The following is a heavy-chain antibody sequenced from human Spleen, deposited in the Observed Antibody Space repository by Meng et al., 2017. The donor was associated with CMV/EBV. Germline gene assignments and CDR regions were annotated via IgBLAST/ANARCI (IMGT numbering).Heavy chain of an antibody. CDR3: ARGRERWLQTPFDN. D-gene: IGHD5-24*01. CDR1: GGSISTYY. J-gene: IGHJ4*02. Sequence: SETLSLTCTVSGGSISTYYWNWLRQPPGKGLEWIGYISDSGGTDYNPSLKSRVTISLDTSKNQFSLKLSSVTAADTAVYYCARGRERWLQTPFDNWGQGTLVTVSS. V-gene: IGHV4-59*01. CDR2: ISDSGGT.